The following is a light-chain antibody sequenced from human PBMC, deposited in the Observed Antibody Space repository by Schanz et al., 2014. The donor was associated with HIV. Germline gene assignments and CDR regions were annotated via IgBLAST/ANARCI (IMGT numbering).Light chain of an antibody. J-gene: IGLJ3*02. CDR2: DVS. V-gene: IGLV2-14*03. CDR3: SSYLVRNTVM. CDR1: SSDIGAYSY. Sequence: QSALTQPASVSGSPGQSLTISCTGTSSDIGAYSYVSWYQHHPGKAPKLMIYDVSNRPSGVSNRFSGSKSGNTASLTISGLQAVDEADYYCSSYLVRNTVMFGGGTKLTVL.